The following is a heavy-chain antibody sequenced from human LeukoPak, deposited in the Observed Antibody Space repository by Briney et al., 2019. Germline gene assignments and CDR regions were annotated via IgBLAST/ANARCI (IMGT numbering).Heavy chain of an antibody. Sequence: GASVKVSCKASGYTFTTYGISWVRQAPGQGLEWMGRIIPILGIADYAQKFQGRVTITADKSTSTAYMELSSLRSEDTAVYYCARVPSHRDIVGATGYFDYWGQGTLVTVSS. CDR2: IIPILGIA. CDR1: GYTFTTYG. CDR3: ARVPSHRDIVGATGYFDY. D-gene: IGHD1-26*01. V-gene: IGHV1-69*04. J-gene: IGHJ4*02.